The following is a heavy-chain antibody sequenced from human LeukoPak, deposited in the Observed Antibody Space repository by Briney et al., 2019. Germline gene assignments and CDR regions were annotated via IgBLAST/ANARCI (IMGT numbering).Heavy chain of an antibody. CDR3: ARRPKYSSSATTNTNQYYFDY. D-gene: IGHD6-13*01. Sequence: SETLSLTCAVYGGSFSGYYWSWIRQPPGKGLEWIGEINHSGSTNYNPSLKSRVTISVDTSKNQFSLKLSSVTAADTAVYYCARRPKYSSSATTNTNQYYFDYWGQGTLVTVSS. CDR2: INHSGST. CDR1: GGSFSGYY. V-gene: IGHV4-34*01. J-gene: IGHJ4*02.